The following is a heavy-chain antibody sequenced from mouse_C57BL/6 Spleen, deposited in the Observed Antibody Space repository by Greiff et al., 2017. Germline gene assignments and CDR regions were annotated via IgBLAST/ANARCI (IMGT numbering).Heavy chain of an antibody. CDR2: ISDGGSYT. D-gene: IGHD2-1*01. CDR1: GFTFSSYA. J-gene: IGHJ3*01. Sequence: EVKLVESGGGLVKPGGSLKLSCAASGFTFSSYAMSWVRQTPEKRLEWVATISDGGSYTYYPDNVKGRFTISRDNAKNNLYLQMSHLKSEDTAMYYCARGATMVTTGFAYWGQGTLVTVSA. CDR3: ARGATMVTTGFAY. V-gene: IGHV5-4*03.